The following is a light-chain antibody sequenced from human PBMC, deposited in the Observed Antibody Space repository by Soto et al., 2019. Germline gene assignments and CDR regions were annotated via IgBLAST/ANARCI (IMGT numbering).Light chain of an antibody. V-gene: IGKV3-20*01. J-gene: IGKJ5*01. CDR1: QSVSSSY. Sequence: EIVLTQSPGTLSLSPRERATLSCRASQSVSSSYLAWYQQRPGQSPRLLIYGASSRATGIPDRFSGSGSGTDFILTISRLEPEDSAVYYCQQYGSSPITFGHGTRLEIK. CDR3: QQYGSSPIT. CDR2: GAS.